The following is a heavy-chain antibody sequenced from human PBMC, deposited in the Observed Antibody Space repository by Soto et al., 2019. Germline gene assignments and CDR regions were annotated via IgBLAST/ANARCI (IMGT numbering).Heavy chain of an antibody. CDR3: ARDRLRESSGYAIDAFDI. V-gene: IGHV1-46*01. J-gene: IGHJ3*02. CDR2: INPSGGST. D-gene: IGHD3-22*01. CDR1: GYTFTSYY. Sequence: ASVKVSCKASGYTFTSYYMHWVRQAPGQGLEWMGIINPSGGSTSYAQKFQGRVTMTRDTSTSTVYMELSSLRSEDTAVYYCARDRLRESSGYAIDAFDIWGQGTMVTVS.